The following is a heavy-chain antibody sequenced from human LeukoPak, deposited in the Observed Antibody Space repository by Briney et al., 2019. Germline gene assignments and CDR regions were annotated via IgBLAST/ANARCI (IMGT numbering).Heavy chain of an antibody. CDR2: MYYSGST. Sequence: SETLSLTCTVSGGSISSSSYYWGWIRQPPGKGLEWIGSMYYSGSTYYNPSLKSRVTISVDTSKNQFSLKLSSVTAADTAVYYCAKGEDYGMDVWGQGTTVTVSS. CDR1: GGSISSSSYY. J-gene: IGHJ6*02. V-gene: IGHV4-39*01. CDR3: AKGEDYGMDV. D-gene: IGHD3-10*01.